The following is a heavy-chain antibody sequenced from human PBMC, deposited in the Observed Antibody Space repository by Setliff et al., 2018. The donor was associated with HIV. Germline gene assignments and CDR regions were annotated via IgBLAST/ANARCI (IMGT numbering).Heavy chain of an antibody. Sequence: SVKVSCKASGGTLSNYAISWVRQAPGLGLEWVGGIIPMFGTPHYADKFQDRVTIRADESTSTVEMEMTSLTSDDSAVYYWATSPRGTYYDILIGRPRGGFDPRGKGTLVTVSS. D-gene: IGHD3-9*01. CDR1: GGTLSNYA. V-gene: IGHV1-69*13. CDR3: ATSPRGTYYDILIGRPRGGFDP. CDR2: IIPMFGTP. J-gene: IGHJ5*02.